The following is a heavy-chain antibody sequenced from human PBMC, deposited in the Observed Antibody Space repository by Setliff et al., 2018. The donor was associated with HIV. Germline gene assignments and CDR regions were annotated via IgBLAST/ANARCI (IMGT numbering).Heavy chain of an antibody. CDR2: ISSYNGYT. CDR1: GYNFSSNG. Sequence: ASVKVSCKASGYNFSSNGISWVRQAPGQGLEWMGWISSYNGYTKYAQKVQGRATMTTDTSTNTAYMELRSLRSDDTALYYCARGFASWYGGGGSAYWGQGTLVTVSS. CDR3: ARGFASWYGGGGSAY. V-gene: IGHV1-18*04. D-gene: IGHD6-13*01. J-gene: IGHJ4*02.